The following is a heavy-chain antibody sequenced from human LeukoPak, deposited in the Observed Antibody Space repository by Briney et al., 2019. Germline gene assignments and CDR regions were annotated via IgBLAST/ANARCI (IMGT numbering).Heavy chain of an antibody. J-gene: IGHJ3*02. CDR3: AREASSGYRDAFDI. Sequence: GPVKVSCKASGYTFTGYYMHWVRQAPGQGLEWMGWINPNSGGTNYAQKFQGRVTMTRDTSISTAYMELSRLRSDDTAVYYCAREASSGYRDAFDIWGQGTMVTVSS. CDR1: GYTFTGYY. V-gene: IGHV1-2*02. CDR2: INPNSGGT. D-gene: IGHD3-22*01.